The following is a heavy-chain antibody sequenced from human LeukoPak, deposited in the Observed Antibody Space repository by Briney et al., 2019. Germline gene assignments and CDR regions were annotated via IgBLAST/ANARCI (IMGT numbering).Heavy chain of an antibody. V-gene: IGHV4-38-2*02. J-gene: IGHJ4*02. CDR3: ARGSDDYKLGNY. CDR2: IFSTGSR. Sequence: PAETLSLTCTVSGYSINSGYYWGWIRQPPGKGLEWIGNIFSTGSRYYSPSLKSRVTISVDTSQNRFSLTLNSVTAADTAVYYCARGSDDYKLGNYWGQGTLVTVSS. CDR1: GYSINSGYY. D-gene: IGHD5-24*01.